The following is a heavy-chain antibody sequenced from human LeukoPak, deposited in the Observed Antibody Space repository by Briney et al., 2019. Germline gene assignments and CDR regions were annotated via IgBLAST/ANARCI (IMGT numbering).Heavy chain of an antibody. CDR2: INWNGDRT. CDR3: ARRDYYGSGSPDF. J-gene: IGHJ4*02. D-gene: IGHD3-10*01. V-gene: IGHV3-20*04. Sequence: PGGCLRLSCAASGFTFHDYDMSWVRQSPGKGLEWVSGINWNGDRTGYADSVKGRFTISRDNAKKSLYLRMNSLRAEDTALYYCARRDYYGSGSPDFWGQGTLVTVSS. CDR1: GFTFHDYD.